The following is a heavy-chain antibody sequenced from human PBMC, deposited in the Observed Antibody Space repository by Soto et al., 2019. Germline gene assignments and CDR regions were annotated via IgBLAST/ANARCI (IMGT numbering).Heavy chain of an antibody. J-gene: IGHJ4*02. CDR3: ARHPGYYDILTGYTTYYFDY. V-gene: IGHV4-59*08. CDR2: IYYSGST. D-gene: IGHD3-9*01. Sequence: SETLSLTCTVSGDSISSYYWTWIRQPPGKGLEWIAFIYYSGSTNYNPSLKSRVTISVDTSKNQFSLKLSSVTAADTAVYYCARHPGYYDILTGYTTYYFDYWGQGILVTVSS. CDR1: GDSISSYY.